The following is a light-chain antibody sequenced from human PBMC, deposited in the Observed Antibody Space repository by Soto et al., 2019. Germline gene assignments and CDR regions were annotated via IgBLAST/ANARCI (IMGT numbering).Light chain of an antibody. CDR1: RAVTSNF. Sequence: ESVLTQSPGTLSLSPGERATLSCSASRAVTSNFLAWYQQKPGQAPRLLIYAAFSRATGIPDRFSGSGSGTDFTLTISRLEPEDFAVYYCQQYGVSQNTFGQGTKLETK. J-gene: IGKJ2*01. CDR2: AAF. CDR3: QQYGVSQNT. V-gene: IGKV3-20*01.